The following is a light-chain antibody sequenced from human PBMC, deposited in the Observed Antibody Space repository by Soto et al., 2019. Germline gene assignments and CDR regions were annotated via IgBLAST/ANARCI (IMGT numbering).Light chain of an antibody. J-gene: IGLJ1*01. CDR3: SSYAGSTSYV. V-gene: IGLV2-8*01. Sequence: HSARAQPSSASWSPGHSVTISCTGTSSDVGGYNYVSWYQQHPGKAPKLMIYEVNKRPSGVPDRFSVSKSGNTASLTVSGLQAEDEANYYCSSYAGSTSYVFGTGTKVTAL. CDR1: SSDVGGYNY. CDR2: EVN.